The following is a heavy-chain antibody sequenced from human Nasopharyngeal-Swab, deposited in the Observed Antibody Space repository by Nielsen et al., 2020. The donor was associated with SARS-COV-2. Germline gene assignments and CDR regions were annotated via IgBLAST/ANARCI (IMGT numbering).Heavy chain of an antibody. CDR3: AGGNRGYSGEINRFDP. CDR2: INHSGST. D-gene: IGHD5-12*01. Sequence: WIRQPPGKGLEWIGEINHSGSTNYNPSLRSRVTISVDTSKNQFSLKLSSVTAADTAVYYCAGGNRGYSGEINRFDPWGQGTLVTVSS. V-gene: IGHV4-34*01. J-gene: IGHJ5*02.